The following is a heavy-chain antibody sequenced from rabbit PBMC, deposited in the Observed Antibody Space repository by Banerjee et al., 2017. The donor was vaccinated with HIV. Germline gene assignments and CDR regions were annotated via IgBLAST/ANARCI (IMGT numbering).Heavy chain of an antibody. V-gene: IGHV1S40*01. D-gene: IGHD6-1*01. CDR2: IYTGSGGST. J-gene: IGHJ6*01. CDR1: GFSFSSSYY. CDR3: ARSRDYDGYRCATGL. Sequence: QSLEESGGGLVQPGASLTLTCTASGFSFSSSYYMYWVRQAPGKGLEWIGCIYTGSGGSTYYASWAKGRFTISKTSSTTVTLQMTSLTAADTATYFCARSRDYDGYRCATGLWGPGTLVTVS.